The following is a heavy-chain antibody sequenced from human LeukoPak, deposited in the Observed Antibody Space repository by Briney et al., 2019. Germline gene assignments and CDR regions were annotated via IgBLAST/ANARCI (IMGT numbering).Heavy chain of an antibody. J-gene: IGHJ3*02. Sequence: SQTLSLTCTVSGGSISSGGYYWSWIRQPPGKGLEWIGYIYHSGSTYYNPSLKSRVTISVDTSKNQFSLKLSSVTAADTAVYYCARALRGNDAFDIWGQGTMVTVSS. D-gene: IGHD3-10*01. CDR1: GGSISSGGYY. CDR3: ARALRGNDAFDI. V-gene: IGHV4-30-2*01. CDR2: IYHSGST.